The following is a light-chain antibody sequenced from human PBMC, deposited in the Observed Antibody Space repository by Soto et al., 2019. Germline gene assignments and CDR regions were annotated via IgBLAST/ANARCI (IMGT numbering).Light chain of an antibody. V-gene: IGKV1-5*03. Sequence: DVQMTQSPSTLSASVVDRFTITFRASQSISSWLAWYQQKPGKAPKLLIYKASSLESGVPSRFSGSGSGTEFTLTISSLQPDDFAAYYCQQYHTDGTFGQGTKVDIK. CDR1: QSISSW. CDR2: KAS. CDR3: QQYHTDGT. J-gene: IGKJ1*01.